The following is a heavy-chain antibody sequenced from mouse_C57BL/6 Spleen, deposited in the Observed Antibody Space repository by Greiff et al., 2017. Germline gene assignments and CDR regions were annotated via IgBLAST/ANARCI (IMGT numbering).Heavy chain of an antibody. CDR2: IDPENGDT. D-gene: IGHD2-2*01. J-gene: IGHJ2*01. CDR1: GFNIKDDY. V-gene: IGHV14-4*01. Sequence: VQLQQPGAELVRPGASVKLSCTASGFNIKDDYMHWVKQRPEQGLEWIGWIDPENGDTEYASKFQGKATITADTYSNTAYLQLSSLTSEGTAVYYCTSKIYYGYDGDYWGQGTTLTVSS. CDR3: TSKIYYGYDGDY.